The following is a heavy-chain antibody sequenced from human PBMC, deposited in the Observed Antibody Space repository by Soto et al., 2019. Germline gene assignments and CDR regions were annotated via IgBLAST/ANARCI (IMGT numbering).Heavy chain of an antibody. J-gene: IGHJ4*02. V-gene: IGHV2-5*02. CDR2: IYWDDDK. Sequence: QITLKESGPTLLKPTQTLTLTCTFSGFSLSTSEVGVGWFRQPPGKALEWLALIYWDDDKRYSPSLKSRLTXTTXTSKNRVVLTMTNVDPVDTATYFCAHRFDWYYFNYWGQGTLVTVSS. CDR1: GFSLSTSEVG. D-gene: IGHD3-9*01. CDR3: AHRFDWYYFNY.